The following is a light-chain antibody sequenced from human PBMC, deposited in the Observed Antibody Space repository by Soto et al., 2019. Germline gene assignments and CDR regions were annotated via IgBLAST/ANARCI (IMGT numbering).Light chain of an antibody. J-gene: IGKJ1*01. CDR2: GAS. CDR1: QSFSSN. Sequence: DIVMTQSPATLSVSAGERATLSCRASQSFSSNLAWYQQKPGQAPRLLIYGASTMTTGIPARFSGSGSGTECTITISRLQAEDSAVYYCQQYNNWWTFGQGTKVEIK. V-gene: IGKV3-15*01. CDR3: QQYNNWWT.